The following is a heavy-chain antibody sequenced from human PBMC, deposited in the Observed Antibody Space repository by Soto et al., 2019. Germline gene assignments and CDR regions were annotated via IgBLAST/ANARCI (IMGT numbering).Heavy chain of an antibody. J-gene: IGHJ6*02. Sequence: PGGSLRLSCAAAGFTFSSYAMSWVRQATGKGGEGVAAISGSGGSTYYADSVKGRFTISRDNSKNTLYLQMNSLRAEDTAVYYCAKDLATYGRHPGVVDYYYYGMDVWGQGTTVTVSS. CDR2: ISGSGGST. D-gene: IGHD2-15*01. CDR3: AKDLATYGRHPGVVDYYYYGMDV. CDR1: GFTFSSYA. V-gene: IGHV3-23*01.